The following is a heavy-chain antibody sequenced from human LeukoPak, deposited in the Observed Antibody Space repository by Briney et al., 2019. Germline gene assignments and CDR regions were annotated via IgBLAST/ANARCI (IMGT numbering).Heavy chain of an antibody. CDR2: MNPNSGNT. CDR3: ARLLWFGESY. V-gene: IGHV1-8*01. CDR1: GYPFTSYD. J-gene: IGHJ4*02. D-gene: IGHD3-10*01. Sequence: GASVKVSFKASGYPFTSYDINWVRPATGQGLEWMGWMNPNSGNTGYAQKFQGRVTMTRNTSISTAYMELSSLRSEDTAVYYCARLLWFGESYWGQGTLVTVSS.